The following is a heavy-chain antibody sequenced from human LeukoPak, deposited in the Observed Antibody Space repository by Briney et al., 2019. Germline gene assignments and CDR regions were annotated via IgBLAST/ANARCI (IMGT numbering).Heavy chain of an antibody. D-gene: IGHD6-19*01. CDR3: AKGGGIAVAGTTSHY. CDR2: ISGSGGST. J-gene: IGHJ4*02. CDR1: GFTFSSYA. Sequence: GGSLRLSCAASGFTFSSYAMSWVRQAPGKGLEWVSAISGSGGSTYYADSVKGRFTISRDNSKNTLYLQMNSLRAEDTAVYYCAKGGGIAVAGTTSHYWGQGTLVTVSS. V-gene: IGHV3-23*01.